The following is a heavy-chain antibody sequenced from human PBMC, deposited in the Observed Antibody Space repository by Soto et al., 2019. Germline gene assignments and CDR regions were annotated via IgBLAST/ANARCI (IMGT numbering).Heavy chain of an antibody. CDR1: GFIFSNHA. V-gene: IGHV3-23*01. D-gene: IGHD1-7*01. CDR2: ISARDGRT. Sequence: VGSLRLSCAASGFIFSNHAMSWVRQAPAKGLEWVSTISARDGRTYYADSAKGRFTISRDNSKNTLYLQMNSLRAEDTAVYYCAKDQDNWKYGDDYWGQGTPVTVSS. J-gene: IGHJ4*02. CDR3: AKDQDNWKYGDDY.